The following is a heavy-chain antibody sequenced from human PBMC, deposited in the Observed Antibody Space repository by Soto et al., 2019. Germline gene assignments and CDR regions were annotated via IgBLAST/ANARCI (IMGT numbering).Heavy chain of an antibody. J-gene: IGHJ4*02. D-gene: IGHD1-26*01. V-gene: IGHV1-69*13. CDR3: AREVFGLVGATKGTYYFDY. CDR2: IIPIFGTA. Sequence: ASVKVSCKASGGTFSSYAISWVRQAPGQGLEWMGGIIPIFGTANYAQKFQGRVTITADESTSTAYMELSSLRSEDTAVYYCAREVFGLVGATKGTYYFDYWGQGTLVTVSS. CDR1: GGTFSSYA.